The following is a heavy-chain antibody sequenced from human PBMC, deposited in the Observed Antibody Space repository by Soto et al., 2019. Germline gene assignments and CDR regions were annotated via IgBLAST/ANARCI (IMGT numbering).Heavy chain of an antibody. CDR3: TTDLSYSTIFGVPPSI. D-gene: IGHD3-3*01. Sequence: GGSLRLSCAASGFTFSNAWMSWVRQAPGKGLEWVGRIKSKTDGGTTDYAAPVKGRFTISRDDSKNTLYLQMNSLKTEDTAVYYCTTDLSYSTIFGVPPSIWGQGTMVTVSS. CDR1: GFTFSNAW. CDR2: IKSKTDGGTT. V-gene: IGHV3-15*01. J-gene: IGHJ3*02.